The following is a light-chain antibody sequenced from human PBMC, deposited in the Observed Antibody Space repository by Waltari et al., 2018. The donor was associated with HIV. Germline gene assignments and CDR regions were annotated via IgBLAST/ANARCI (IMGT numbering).Light chain of an antibody. Sequence: VLTQSPSASASLGASVRLTCSLSDRHNTYAIAWHQLHPEMGPRFLMSVYTNGSHNKGDGSSDGFSGSSFGAERYLAISNLQSEDEADNFGQTWDIGMFVFGEGT. CDR2: VYTNGSH. CDR3: QTWDIGMFV. V-gene: IGLV4-69*02. CDR1: DRHNTYA. J-gene: IGLJ2*01.